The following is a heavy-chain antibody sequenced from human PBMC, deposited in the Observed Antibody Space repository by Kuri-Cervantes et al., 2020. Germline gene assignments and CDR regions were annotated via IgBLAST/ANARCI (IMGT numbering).Heavy chain of an antibody. V-gene: IGHV1-18*01. J-gene: IGHJ4*02. Sequence: AAVKVSCKASGYTFTSYGISWVRQAPGQELEWMGWISAYNGDTNYAQKLQGRVTMTTDTSTSTAYMELSRLRSDDTAVYYCARVKRVVVPDAMQVIDYWGQGTMVTVSS. CDR2: ISAYNGDT. D-gene: IGHD2-2*01. CDR1: GYTFTSYG. CDR3: ARVKRVVVPDAMQVIDY.